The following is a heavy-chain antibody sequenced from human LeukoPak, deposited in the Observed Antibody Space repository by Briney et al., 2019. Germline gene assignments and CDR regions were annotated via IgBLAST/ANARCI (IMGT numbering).Heavy chain of an antibody. Sequence: GGSLRLSCAASGFTFSSYSMNWVRQAPGKGLEWVSHISSSSSTIYYADSVKGRFTISRDNAKNSLYLQMNSLRAEDTAVYYCARINVGANYYYYYMDVWGKGTTVTVSS. CDR2: ISSSSSTI. CDR3: ARINVGANYYYYYMDV. D-gene: IGHD3-16*01. J-gene: IGHJ6*03. V-gene: IGHV3-48*04. CDR1: GFTFSSYS.